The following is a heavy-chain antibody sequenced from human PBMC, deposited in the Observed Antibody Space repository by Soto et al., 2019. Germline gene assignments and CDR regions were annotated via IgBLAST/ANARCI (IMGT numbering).Heavy chain of an antibody. J-gene: IGHJ3*02. CDR2: IIPIFGTA. CDR1: GGTFSSYA. D-gene: IGHD2-21*02. V-gene: IGHV1-69*01. Sequence: QVQLVQSGAEVKKPGSSVKVSCKASGGTFSSYAISWVRQAPGQGLEWMGGIIPIFGTANYAQKFQGRVTITADESTSTAYMELSSLRSEDTAVYYCARDDWFTTHIVVVTAIDAFDIWGQGTMVTVSS. CDR3: ARDDWFTTHIVVVTAIDAFDI.